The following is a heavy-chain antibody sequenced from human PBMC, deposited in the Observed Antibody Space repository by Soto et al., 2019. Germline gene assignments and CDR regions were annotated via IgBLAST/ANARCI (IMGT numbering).Heavy chain of an antibody. CDR2: ISYDGMNK. J-gene: IGHJ4*02. D-gene: IGHD1-20*01. CDR3: AKGRSIITGVRGSFDY. CDR1: GITFSTYS. Sequence: GGSLRLSCAVSGITFSTYSIHWVRQAPCKGLEWVAVISYDGMNKYYADSVKGRFTISRDNSKNTLYLQMNSLRAEDAALYYCAKGRSIITGVRGSFDYSGQGPLV. V-gene: IGHV3-30*18.